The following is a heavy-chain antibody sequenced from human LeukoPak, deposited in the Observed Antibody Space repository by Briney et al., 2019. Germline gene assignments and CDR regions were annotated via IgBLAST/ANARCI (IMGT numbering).Heavy chain of an antibody. CDR1: GGSISSSSYY. V-gene: IGHV4-39*01. J-gene: IGHJ4*02. Sequence: KASETLSLTCTVSGGSISSSSYYWGWIRQPPGKGLEWIGSIYYSGSTYYNPSLKSRVTISVDTSKNQFSLKLSSVTAADTAVYYCARHYGDYGGGIDYWGQGTLVTVSS. D-gene: IGHD4-17*01. CDR2: IYYSGST. CDR3: ARHYGDYGGGIDY.